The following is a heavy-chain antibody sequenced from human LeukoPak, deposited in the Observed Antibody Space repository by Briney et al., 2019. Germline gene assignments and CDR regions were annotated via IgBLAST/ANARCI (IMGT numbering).Heavy chain of an antibody. J-gene: IGHJ4*02. CDR1: GYRFSNYW. V-gene: IGHV5-51*01. Sequence: GESLKISCQGSGYRFSNYWIVWMRQMPGKGLEWMGITYPGDSDTRYSPSFQGQVTISADRSVNTAYLQWSSLKASDTAMYYCARLLRSQLLPLLLYWGQGTLVTVSS. CDR2: TYPGDSDT. D-gene: IGHD1-1*01. CDR3: ARLLRSQLLPLLLY.